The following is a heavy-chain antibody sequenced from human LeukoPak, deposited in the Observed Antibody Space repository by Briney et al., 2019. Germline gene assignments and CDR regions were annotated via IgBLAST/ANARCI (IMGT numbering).Heavy chain of an antibody. CDR3: ARVAWPHYFDY. Sequence: PGGSLRLSCAASGFSFRSCWMSWVRQAQGKGLEWVANIKEDGSEKYYVDSVKGRFTISRDNAENALYLQMNSLRAEDTAVYYCARVAWPHYFDYWGQGTLVTVSS. J-gene: IGHJ4*02. CDR2: IKEDGSEK. CDR1: GFSFRSCW. D-gene: IGHD2-21*01. V-gene: IGHV3-7*01.